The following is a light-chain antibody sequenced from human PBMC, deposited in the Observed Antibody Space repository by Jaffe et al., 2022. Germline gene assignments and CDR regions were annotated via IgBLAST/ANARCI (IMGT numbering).Light chain of an antibody. CDR2: GAS. Sequence: IQMTQSPSSLSASVGDRVTISCRASQSISTYLNWYQQKPGKAPKVLISGASSLQSGVPLRFSGSGSGTDFTLTITSLQPEDFATYYCQQSYSSPRAFGQGTKVEIK. CDR3: QQSYSSPRA. CDR1: QSISTY. J-gene: IGKJ1*01. V-gene: IGKV1-39*01.